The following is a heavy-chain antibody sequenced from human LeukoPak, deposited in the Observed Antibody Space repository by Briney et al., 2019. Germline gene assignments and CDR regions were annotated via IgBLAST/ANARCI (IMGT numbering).Heavy chain of an antibody. V-gene: IGHV1-69*01. CDR2: IIPIFGTA. Sequence: GSSVKVSCKASGGTFSSYAISWVRQAPGQGLEWMGGIIPIFGTANYAQKFQGRVTITADESTSTAYMELSSLRSEDTAVYYCARDLRVVSSGYFDHWGRGTLVTVSS. D-gene: IGHD5/OR15-5a*01. CDR3: ARDLRVVSSGYFDH. CDR1: GGTFSSYA. J-gene: IGHJ2*01.